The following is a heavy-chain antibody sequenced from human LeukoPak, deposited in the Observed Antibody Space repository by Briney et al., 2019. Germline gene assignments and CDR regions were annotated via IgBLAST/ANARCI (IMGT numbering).Heavy chain of an antibody. CDR3: AKGTSSGYYPFDY. CDR2: ISWNSGSI. J-gene: IGHJ4*02. D-gene: IGHD3-22*01. CDR1: GFTFDDYA. Sequence: GGSLRLSRAASGFTFDDYAMHWVRQAPGKGLEWVSGISWNSGSIGYADSVKGRFTISRDNAKNSLYLQMNSLRAEDTALYYCAKGTSSGYYPFDYWGQGTLVTVSS. V-gene: IGHV3-9*01.